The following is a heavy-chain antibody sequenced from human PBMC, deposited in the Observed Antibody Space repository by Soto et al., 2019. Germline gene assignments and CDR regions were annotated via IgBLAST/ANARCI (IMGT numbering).Heavy chain of an antibody. D-gene: IGHD6-6*01. Sequence: QITLKESGPTLVKPTQTLTLTCTFSGFSLSTSGVGVGWIRQPPGKALEWLALIYWDDDKRYSPSLKSRLTITKDTSKNQVVLTMTNMDPVDTATYYCAHSRLAAQNIKNWFDPWGQGTLVTVSS. CDR1: GFSLSTSGVG. V-gene: IGHV2-5*02. CDR2: IYWDDDK. CDR3: AHSRLAAQNIKNWFDP. J-gene: IGHJ5*02.